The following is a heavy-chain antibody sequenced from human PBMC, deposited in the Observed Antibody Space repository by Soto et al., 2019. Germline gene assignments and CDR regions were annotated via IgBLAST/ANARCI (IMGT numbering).Heavy chain of an antibody. CDR2: ISGSGGST. CDR3: ATPLQYYDIVGSHAFDI. D-gene: IGHD3-9*01. J-gene: IGHJ3*02. V-gene: IGHV3-23*01. Sequence: EVQLLESGGGLVQPGGSLRLSCAASGFTFSSYAMSWVRQAPGKGLEWVSAISGSGGSTYYADSVKGRFTISRDNSKNPLYLQMNSLRAEDTAVYYCATPLQYYDIVGSHAFDIWGQGTMVTVSS. CDR1: GFTFSSYA.